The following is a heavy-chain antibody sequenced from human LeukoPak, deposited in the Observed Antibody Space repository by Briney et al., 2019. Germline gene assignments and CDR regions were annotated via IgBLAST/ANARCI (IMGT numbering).Heavy chain of an antibody. Sequence: SETLSLTCTVSGNSISSGYYWGWIRQPPGKGLEWIGSIYHSGSTYYNPSLKSRVTISIDTSKNQFSLKLSSVTAADTAVYYCARKTRGAFDIWGQGTMVTVSS. V-gene: IGHV4-38-2*02. CDR1: GNSISSGYY. J-gene: IGHJ3*02. D-gene: IGHD1-14*01. CDR3: ARKTRGAFDI. CDR2: IYHSGST.